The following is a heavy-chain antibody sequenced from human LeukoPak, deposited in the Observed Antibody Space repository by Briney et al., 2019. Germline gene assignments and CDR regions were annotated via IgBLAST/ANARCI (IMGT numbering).Heavy chain of an antibody. V-gene: IGHV3-48*04. CDR3: ARVGLIISMGPYGMDV. D-gene: IGHD3-10*01. CDR2: ISSSSSTI. J-gene: IGHJ6*02. CDR1: GFTFSSYS. Sequence: GGSLRLSCAASGFTFSSYSMNWDRQAPGKGLEWVSYISSSSSTIYYADSVKGRFTISRDNAKNSLYLQMNSLRADDTAVYYCARVGLIISMGPYGMDVWGQGTTVTVSS.